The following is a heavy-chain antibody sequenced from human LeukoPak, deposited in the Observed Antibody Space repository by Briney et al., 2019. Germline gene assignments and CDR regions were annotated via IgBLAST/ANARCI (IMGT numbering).Heavy chain of an antibody. V-gene: IGHV4-31*03. J-gene: IGHJ6*02. D-gene: IGHD2-2*01. Sequence: SETLSLTCTVSGGSISSGDYYWSWIRQHPGKGLEWIGYIYYSGSTYYNPSLKSRVTISVDTSKNQFSLKLSSVTAADTAVYYCARMLWTGRDGMDVWGQGTTVTVSS. CDR1: GGSISSGDYY. CDR3: ARMLWTGRDGMDV. CDR2: IYYSGST.